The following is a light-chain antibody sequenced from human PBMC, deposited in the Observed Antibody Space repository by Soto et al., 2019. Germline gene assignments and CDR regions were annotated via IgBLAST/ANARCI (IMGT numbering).Light chain of an antibody. CDR2: DAS. Sequence: EIVLTQSPATLSLSPGERATLSCRASQSVSSYLAWYQQKPGQAPRLLIYDASNRATGIPARFSGSGSGTDFTLPISSLEPEDFAVYYCQQRSNWPPTFCQGTKVEIK. CDR1: QSVSSY. J-gene: IGKJ1*01. V-gene: IGKV3-11*01. CDR3: QQRSNWPPT.